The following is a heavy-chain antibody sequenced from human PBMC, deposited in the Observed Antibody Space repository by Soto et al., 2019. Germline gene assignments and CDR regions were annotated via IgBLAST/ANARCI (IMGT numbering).Heavy chain of an antibody. D-gene: IGHD6-6*01. J-gene: IGHJ5*02. CDR3: ATPGYSSSSRWFDP. CDR1: GYTFTGYY. Sequence: ASVKVSCKASGYTFTGYYMHWVRQAPGQGLEWMGWINPIFGTANYAQKFQGRVTITADESTSTAYMELSSLRSEDTAVYYCATPGYSSSSRWFDPWGQGTLVTVSS. V-gene: IGHV1-69*13. CDR2: INPIFGTA.